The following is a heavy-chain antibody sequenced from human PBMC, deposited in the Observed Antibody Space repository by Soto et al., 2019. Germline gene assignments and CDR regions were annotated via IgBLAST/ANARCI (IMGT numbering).Heavy chain of an antibody. CDR2: INAGNGNT. V-gene: IGHV1-3*01. J-gene: IGHJ4*02. CDR1: GYTFTSYA. CDR3: ARAVGVYCSSPSSRRFDY. Sequence: ASVKVSCRASGYTFTSYAMHWVRQAPGQRLEWMGWINAGNGNTKYSQKFQGRVTITRDTSESTAYMELSSLRSEDTAVYYCARAVGVYCSSPSSRRFDYCGQVTLLAVSS. D-gene: IGHD2-2*01.